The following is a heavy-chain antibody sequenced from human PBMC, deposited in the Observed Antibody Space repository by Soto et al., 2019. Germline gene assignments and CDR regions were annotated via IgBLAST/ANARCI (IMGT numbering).Heavy chain of an antibody. CDR2: IYSSGST. J-gene: IGHJ4*02. V-gene: IGHV4-31*03. Sequence: QVQLQESGPGLVKPSQTLSLTCTVSGGSISSGGYYWSWIRQPPGKGLEWIGYIYSSGSTYYNPTLQSRVTISVDTSKNQFSLKLGSVTAADTAVYYCARGRGIVATINRSLLFDYWGQGTLVTVSS. CDR3: ARGRGIVATINRSLLFDY. D-gene: IGHD5-12*01. CDR1: GGSISSGGYY.